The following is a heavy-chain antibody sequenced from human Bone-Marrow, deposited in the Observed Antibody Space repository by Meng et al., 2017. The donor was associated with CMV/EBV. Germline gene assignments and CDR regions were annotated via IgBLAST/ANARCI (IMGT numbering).Heavy chain of an antibody. CDR1: GFSFSSYI. Sequence: GGSLRLSCAASGFSFSSYIMHWVRQAPGKGLEWVTFISYDGSNKYYADSVKGRFTVSRDNAKNSLYLQMNSLRAEDTAVYYCTRSWDVWGQGTTVTVSS. CDR2: ISYDGSNK. J-gene: IGHJ6*02. CDR3: TRSWDV. V-gene: IGHV3-30-3*01.